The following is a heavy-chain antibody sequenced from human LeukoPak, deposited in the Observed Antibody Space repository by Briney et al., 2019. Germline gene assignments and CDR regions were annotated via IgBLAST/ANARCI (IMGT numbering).Heavy chain of an antibody. CDR3: ARDPLLLWFGAHGGFDY. J-gene: IGHJ4*02. V-gene: IGHV1-18*01. CDR2: VSAYNGNT. D-gene: IGHD3-10*01. CDR1: GYTFTSYG. Sequence: SVKVSFKASGYTFTSYGISWGRQAPGQGVEWMGWVSAYNGNTNYAQKLQGRVTMSTDTSTSTAYMELRSLRSDDTAVYYCARDPLLLWFGAHGGFDYWGQGTLVTVSS.